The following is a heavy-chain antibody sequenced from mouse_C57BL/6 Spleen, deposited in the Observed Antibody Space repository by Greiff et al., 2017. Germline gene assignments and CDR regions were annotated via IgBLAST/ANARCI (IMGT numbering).Heavy chain of an antibody. CDR3: ARYGKGEGGYWYFDV. V-gene: IGHV3-8*01. CDR2: ISYSGST. J-gene: IGHJ1*03. CDR1: GYSITSDY. Sequence: EVMLVESGPGLAKPSQTLSLTCSVTGYSITSDYWNWIRKFPGNKLEYMGYISYSGSTYYNPSLKSRISITRDTSKNQYYLQLNSVTTEDTATYYCARYGKGEGGYWYFDVWGTGTTVTVSS.